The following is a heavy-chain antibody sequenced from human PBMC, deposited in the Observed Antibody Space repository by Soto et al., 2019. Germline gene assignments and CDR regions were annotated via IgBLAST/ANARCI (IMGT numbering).Heavy chain of an antibody. J-gene: IGHJ4*02. CDR2: ISAYNGNT. CDR3: ARDSESNLEWLLYNPGY. V-gene: IGHV1-18*01. Sequence: QVQLVQSGAEVKKPGASVKVSCKASGYTFTSYGISWVRQAPGQGLEWMGWISAYNGNTNYAQKLQGRVTMTTDTATRTAYRELGSLRSDDTAVYYCARDSESNLEWLLYNPGYWGQGTLVTVSS. CDR1: GYTFTSYG. D-gene: IGHD3-3*01.